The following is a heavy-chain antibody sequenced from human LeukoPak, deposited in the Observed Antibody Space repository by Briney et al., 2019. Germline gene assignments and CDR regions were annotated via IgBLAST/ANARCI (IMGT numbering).Heavy chain of an antibody. CDR2: IKSKSNGGTT. Sequence: GGSLRLSCVVSGIKLSNYGMSWVRQAPGKGLEWVGRIKSKSNGGTTDFAAPVRDRFTISRDDSKNTLNLQMDSLITEDTAVYYCVADLPGTNSPYFDYWGQGTLVTVSS. CDR1: GIKLSNYG. V-gene: IGHV3-15*01. D-gene: IGHD4/OR15-4a*01. J-gene: IGHJ4*02. CDR3: VADLPGTNSPYFDY.